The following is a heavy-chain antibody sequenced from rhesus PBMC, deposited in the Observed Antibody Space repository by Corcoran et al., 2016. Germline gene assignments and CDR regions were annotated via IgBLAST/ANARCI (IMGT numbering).Heavy chain of an antibody. J-gene: IGHJ2*01. V-gene: IGHV4-65*01. Sequence: QVQLQESGPGLVKPSETLSLTCAVSRGSISRGNWWSWIRQSPGKGLEWIGSISGTTGTTYYHPSLKSRVIISTDTSKNPFSLNLNSVNAADTALYYCARRDNSGYVDSWGPGTPITISS. D-gene: IGHD6-31*01. CDR2: ISGTTGTT. CDR1: RGSISRGNW. CDR3: ARRDNSGYVDS.